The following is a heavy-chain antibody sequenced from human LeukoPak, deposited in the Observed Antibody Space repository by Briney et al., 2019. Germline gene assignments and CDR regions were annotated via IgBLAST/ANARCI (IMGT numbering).Heavy chain of an antibody. CDR1: GYTFTNYG. V-gene: IGHV1-18*01. Sequence: GASVKVSCKASGYTFTNYGVSWVRQAPGQGLEWMGWISAYNGNTDYAQKLQGRVTMTTDTSTSTAYMELRSLRSDDTAVYYCATVLAYCSSTSCHDYWGQGTLVTVYS. CDR2: ISAYNGNT. J-gene: IGHJ4*02. CDR3: ATVLAYCSSTSCHDY. D-gene: IGHD2-2*01.